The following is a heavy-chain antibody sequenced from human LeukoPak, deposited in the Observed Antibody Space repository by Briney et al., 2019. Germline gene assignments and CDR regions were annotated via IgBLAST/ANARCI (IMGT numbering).Heavy chain of an antibody. Sequence: ASVKVSCKVSGYTLTELSMHWVRQAPGKGLEWMGGFDPEDGETIYAQKFQGRVTMTEDTSTDTAYMELSSLRFEDTAVYYCATPLTRDFYDTFDYWGQGTLVTVSS. J-gene: IGHJ4*02. CDR2: FDPEDGET. CDR3: ATPLTRDFYDTFDY. D-gene: IGHD5/OR15-5a*01. CDR1: GYTLTELS. V-gene: IGHV1-24*01.